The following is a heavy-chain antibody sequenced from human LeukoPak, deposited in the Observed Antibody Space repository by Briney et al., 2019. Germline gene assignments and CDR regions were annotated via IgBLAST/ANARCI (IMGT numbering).Heavy chain of an antibody. CDR2: IHHDGGT. Sequence: SETLSLTCAVYGGSFSGYYWSWIRQPPGKGLEWIGQIHHDGGTNYNPSLRGRVTILIDTSKNQFSLKLSSVTAADTAVYYCARDWAYDILTGYLLQSGGFDPWGQGTLVTVSS. J-gene: IGHJ5*02. V-gene: IGHV4-34*01. CDR3: ARDWAYDILTGYLLQSGGFDP. CDR1: GGSFSGYY. D-gene: IGHD3-9*01.